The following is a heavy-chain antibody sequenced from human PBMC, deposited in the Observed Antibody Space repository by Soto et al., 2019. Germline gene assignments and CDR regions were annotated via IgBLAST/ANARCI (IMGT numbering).Heavy chain of an antibody. D-gene: IGHD6-13*01. CDR3: AKDPRSRTPGIAAAGRQYNWFDP. CDR2: ISGSGGST. Sequence: GGSLRLSCAASGFTFSSYAMSWVRQAPGKGLEWVSAISGSGGSTYYADSVKGRFTISRDNSKNTLYLQMNSLRAEDTVVYYCAKDPRSRTPGIAAAGRQYNWFDPWGQGTLVTVSS. J-gene: IGHJ5*02. CDR1: GFTFSSYA. V-gene: IGHV3-23*01.